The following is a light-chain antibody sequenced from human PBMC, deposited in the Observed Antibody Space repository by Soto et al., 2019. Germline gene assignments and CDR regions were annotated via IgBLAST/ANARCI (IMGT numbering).Light chain of an antibody. J-gene: IGLJ2*01. V-gene: IGLV2-14*03. CDR3: SSYRNNSTVV. CDR2: DVN. CDR1: SSDVGDYNY. Sequence: QSVLTQPASVSGSPGQSITISCTGTSSDVGDYNYVSWYQQHPGKAPKLMICDVNDRPSGVSNRFSGSKSSNTASLTISGLQAEDEADYYCSSYRNNSTVVFGGGTKLTVL.